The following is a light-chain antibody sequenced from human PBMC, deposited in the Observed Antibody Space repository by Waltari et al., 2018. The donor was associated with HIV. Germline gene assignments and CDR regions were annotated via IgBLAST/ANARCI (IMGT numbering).Light chain of an antibody. Sequence: QSVLTQPPSVSGAPGQRVTISCTGSSSNIGAIYDVHWYQQLPGTAPKLLIYGNTNRPSGVPDRFSGSKSGTSASLAITGLQADDEADYYCQSYDSSLSGWVFGGGTKLTVL. CDR3: QSYDSSLSGWV. J-gene: IGLJ3*02. CDR1: SSNIGAIYD. V-gene: IGLV1-40*01. CDR2: GNT.